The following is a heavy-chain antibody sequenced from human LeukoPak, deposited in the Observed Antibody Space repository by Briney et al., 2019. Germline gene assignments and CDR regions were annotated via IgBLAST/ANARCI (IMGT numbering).Heavy chain of an antibody. CDR1: GFTFSSYV. Sequence: PGGSLRLSCAASGFTFSSYVMHWARQAPGKGLEWVALIWFDGSNVFYGDSVKGRFTISRDNSKNTLYLQMNSLRVEDTAVYYCGKGNSGSYYDAFDMWGQGTMVTVSS. V-gene: IGHV3-33*06. CDR3: GKGNSGSYYDAFDM. D-gene: IGHD1-26*01. J-gene: IGHJ3*02. CDR2: IWFDGSNV.